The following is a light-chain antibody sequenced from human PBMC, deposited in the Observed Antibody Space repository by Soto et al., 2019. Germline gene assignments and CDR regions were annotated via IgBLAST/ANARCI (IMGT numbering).Light chain of an antibody. CDR3: QQYNNWPLT. V-gene: IGKV3-15*01. CDR2: GAS. J-gene: IGKJ4*01. Sequence: EIVMTQSPATLSVSPGESATLSCRASQSVSNNLAWYQQKPGQAPRLLIYGASARATGIPARFSGSGSGTEFTLPISSLQSEDFAVYYCQQYNNWPLTFGGGNKVEIK. CDR1: QSVSNN.